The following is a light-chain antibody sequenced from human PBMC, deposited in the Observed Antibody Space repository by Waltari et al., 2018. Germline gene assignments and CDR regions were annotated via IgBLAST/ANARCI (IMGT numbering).Light chain of an antibody. CDR3: QQYNSYPYT. CDR1: QSMNNW. J-gene: IGKJ2*01. V-gene: IGKV1-5*03. Sequence: DIQMTLHPSTLYASIGDRVTITCRASQSMNNWLAWYQQKPGKAPKVLMYKASSLESGVPSRFSGSGSGTEFTLTISSLQPDDFATYYCQQYNSYPYTFGQGTKLEIK. CDR2: KAS.